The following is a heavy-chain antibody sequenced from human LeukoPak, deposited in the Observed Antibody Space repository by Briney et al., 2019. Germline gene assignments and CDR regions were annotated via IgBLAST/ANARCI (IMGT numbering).Heavy chain of an antibody. V-gene: IGHV4-34*01. Sequence: PSETLSHTCAVYGASFSGYYWNWIRQPPGKGLEWIGEINHSGSTNYNPSLKSRVTMSVDTSKNQFSLRLSSVTAADTAVYYCARGANYYDSSGYSATFDYWGQGTLVTVSS. CDR3: ARGANYYDSSGYSATFDY. CDR2: INHSGST. CDR1: GASFSGYY. J-gene: IGHJ4*02. D-gene: IGHD3-22*01.